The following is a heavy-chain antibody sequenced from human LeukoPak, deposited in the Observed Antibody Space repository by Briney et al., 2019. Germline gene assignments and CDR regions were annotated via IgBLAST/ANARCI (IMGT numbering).Heavy chain of an antibody. CDR2: ISASGAST. CDR3: ARHVGQVATFLYYYYMDV. V-gene: IGHV3-23*01. CDR1: GFTFSSYA. D-gene: IGHD5-12*01. J-gene: IGHJ6*03. Sequence: GGSLRLSCAASGFTFSSYAMSWVRQAPGKGLEWVSLISASGASTDYADSVKGRFTISRDNSKNTLYLQINSLRAEDTALYYCARHVGQVATFLYYYYMDVWGKGTTVTVSS.